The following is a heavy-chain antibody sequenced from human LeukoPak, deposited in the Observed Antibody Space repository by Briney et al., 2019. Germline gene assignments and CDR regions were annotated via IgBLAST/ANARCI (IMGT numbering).Heavy chain of an antibody. V-gene: IGHV3-20*04. Sequence: GGSLRLSCAASGFTFDDYGMSWVRQAPGKGLEWVSLINWNGGRSGYADSVKGRFTISRDNAKNSLYLQMNSLRAEDTALYYCARGYNSSSVYYYYHYMDVWGKGTTVTVSS. CDR1: GFTFDDYG. CDR2: INWNGGRS. CDR3: ARGYNSSSVYYYYHYMDV. J-gene: IGHJ6*03. D-gene: IGHD6-6*01.